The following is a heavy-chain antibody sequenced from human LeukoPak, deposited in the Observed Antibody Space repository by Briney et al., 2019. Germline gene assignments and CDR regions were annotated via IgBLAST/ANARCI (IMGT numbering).Heavy chain of an antibody. CDR1: GFTFSSYS. CDR3: ARANGDYYYYGMDV. V-gene: IGHV3-21*01. CDR2: ISSSSSYI. Sequence: GGSLRLSCAASGFTFSSYSMNWVRQAPGKGLEWVSSISSSSSYIYYADSVKGRFNISRDNAKNSLYLQMNSLRAEDTAVYYCARANGDYYYYGMDVWGQGTTVTVSS. D-gene: IGHD7-27*01. J-gene: IGHJ6*02.